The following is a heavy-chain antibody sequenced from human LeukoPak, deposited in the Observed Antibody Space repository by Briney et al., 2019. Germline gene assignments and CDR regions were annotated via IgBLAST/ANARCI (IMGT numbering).Heavy chain of an antibody. CDR1: GGSISSSSYH. D-gene: IGHD3-22*01. CDR3: ASVREGGYYYDSSGFLD. CDR2: IYYSGST. V-gene: IGHV4-39*07. J-gene: IGHJ4*02. Sequence: SETLSLTCTVSGGSISSSSYHWGWIRQPPGKGLEWIGSIYYSGSTYYNPSLKSRVTISVDTSKNQFSLRLSSGTAADTAVYYCASVREGGYYYDSSGFLDWGQGTLVTVSS.